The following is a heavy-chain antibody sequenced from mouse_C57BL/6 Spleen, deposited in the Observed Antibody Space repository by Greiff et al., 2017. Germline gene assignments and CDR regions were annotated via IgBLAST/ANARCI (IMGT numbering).Heavy chain of an antibody. Sequence: QVQLKQSGPELVKPGASVKISCKASGYAFSSSWMNWVKQRPGKGLEWIGRIYPGDGDTNYNGKFKGKATLTADKSSSTAYMQRSSLTSEDSAVYFCARGGSSYYFDYWGQGTTLTVSS. CDR2: IYPGDGDT. CDR1: GYAFSSSW. D-gene: IGHD1-1*01. CDR3: ARGGSSYYFDY. J-gene: IGHJ2*01. V-gene: IGHV1-82*01.